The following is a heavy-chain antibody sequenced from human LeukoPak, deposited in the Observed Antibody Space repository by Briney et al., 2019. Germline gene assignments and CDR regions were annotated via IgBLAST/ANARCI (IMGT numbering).Heavy chain of an antibody. CDR2: ISFDGSDA. Sequence: GGSLSLSCAASGFTFSGFWMHWVRQAPGKGLVWVSCISFDGSDATYADSVKGRFTISRDNAKNSLYLQMNSLRAEDTAVYYCARLWGTYFDSWGQGTLVTVSS. D-gene: IGHD3-10*01. V-gene: IGHV3-74*01. J-gene: IGHJ4*02. CDR3: ARLWGTYFDS. CDR1: GFTFSGFW.